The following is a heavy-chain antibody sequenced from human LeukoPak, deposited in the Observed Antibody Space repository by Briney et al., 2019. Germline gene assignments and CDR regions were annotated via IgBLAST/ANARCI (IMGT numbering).Heavy chain of an antibody. CDR3: ARDYYGSGTYYSSFDC. CDR1: GFTFSTYN. D-gene: IGHD3-10*01. J-gene: IGHJ4*02. CDR2: ISSSSSTI. Sequence: GGSLRFSCAASGFTFSTYNMNWVRQARGKGLEWVSFISSSSSTIYYADSVKGRFTISRDNAKNSLYLQMNGLRDEDTAVYYCARDYYGSGTYYSSFDCWGQGTLVTVSS. V-gene: IGHV3-48*02.